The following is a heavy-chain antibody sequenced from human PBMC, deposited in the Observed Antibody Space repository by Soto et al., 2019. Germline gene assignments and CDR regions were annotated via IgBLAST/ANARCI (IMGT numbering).Heavy chain of an antibody. J-gene: IGHJ4*02. Sequence: GGSLRLSCAASGFTFSSYSMNWVRQAPGKGLEWVSSISSSSSYIYYADSVKGRFTISRDNAKNSLYLQMNSLRAEDTAVYYCARDLALSGYVDYWGQGTLVTVSS. CDR3: ARDLALSGYVDY. V-gene: IGHV3-21*01. D-gene: IGHD1-26*01. CDR2: ISSSSSYI. CDR1: GFTFSSYS.